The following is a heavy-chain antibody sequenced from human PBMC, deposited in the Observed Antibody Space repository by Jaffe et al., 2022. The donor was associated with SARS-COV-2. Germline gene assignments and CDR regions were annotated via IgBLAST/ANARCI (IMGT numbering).Heavy chain of an antibody. D-gene: IGHD3-16*02. CDR3: AREGYVRGSYRSDDAFDI. J-gene: IGHJ3*02. V-gene: IGHV1-18*01. CDR1: GYTFNSYG. Sequence: QVQLVQSGAEVKPPGASVKVSCKASGYTFNSYGISWVRQAPGQGLEWMGWISAYNGNTNYAQKLQGRVTMTTDTSTTTAYMELRSLRSDDTAVYFCAREGYVRGSYRSDDAFDIWGQGTMVTVSS. CDR2: ISAYNGNT.